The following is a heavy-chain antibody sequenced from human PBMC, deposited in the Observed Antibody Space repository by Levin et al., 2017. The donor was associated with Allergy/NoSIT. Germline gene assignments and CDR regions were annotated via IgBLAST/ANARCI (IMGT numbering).Heavy chain of an antibody. J-gene: IGHJ3*02. CDR3: SRDSLGTGSAFEI. CDR1: GGTFSSYG. D-gene: IGHD1/OR15-1a*01. Sequence: KISCKASGGTFSSYGIFWVRQAPGQGLEWMGGIMPIFGTANYAQKFQGRVTITADASTSTAYMELSSLRSDDTAVYYCSRDSLGTGSAFEIWGQGTTVTVSS. CDR2: IMPIFGTA. V-gene: IGHV1-69*01.